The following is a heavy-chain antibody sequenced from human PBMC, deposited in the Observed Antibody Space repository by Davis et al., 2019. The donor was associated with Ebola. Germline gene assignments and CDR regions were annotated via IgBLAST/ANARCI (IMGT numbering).Heavy chain of an antibody. D-gene: IGHD1-1*01. CDR1: GYTFTSYY. Sequence: AASVTVSCKASGYTFTSYYMHWVRQAPGQGLEWMGIINPSGGSTSYAQKFQGRVTMTRDTSTSTVYMELSSLRSEDTAVYYCARGGTGTKEQNYYYDGMDVWGKGTTVTVSS. CDR2: INPSGGST. J-gene: IGHJ6*04. V-gene: IGHV1-46*01. CDR3: ARGGTGTKEQNYYYDGMDV.